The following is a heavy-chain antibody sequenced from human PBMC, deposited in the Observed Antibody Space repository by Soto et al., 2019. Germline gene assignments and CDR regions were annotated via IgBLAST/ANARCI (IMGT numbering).Heavy chain of an antibody. V-gene: IGHV1-18*01. D-gene: IGHD3-22*01. CDR3: ARDVIIVVAHDAFDI. CDR1: GYTFTSYG. J-gene: IGHJ3*02. Sequence: ASVKVSCKASGYTFTSYGISWVRQAPGRGLEWMGWIGAYNGNTNYAQKLQGRVTMTTDTSTSTAYMELRSLRSDDTAVYYCARDVIIVVAHDAFDIWGQGTMVTVSS. CDR2: IGAYNGNT.